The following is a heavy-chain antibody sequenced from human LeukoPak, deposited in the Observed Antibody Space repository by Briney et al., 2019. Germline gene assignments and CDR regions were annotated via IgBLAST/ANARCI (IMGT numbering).Heavy chain of an antibody. D-gene: IGHD2-15*01. J-gene: IGHJ5*02. CDR1: GFAFSSYE. CDR2: ISSSGSTI. CDR3: ARAARGSVGMWFDP. Sequence: AGSLRLSCAASGFAFSSYEMNWVRQAPGKGLEWVSYISSSGSTIYYADSVKGRFTISRDNAKNSLYLQMNSLRTEDTAVYYCARAARGSVGMWFDPWGLGTLVTVSS. V-gene: IGHV3-48*03.